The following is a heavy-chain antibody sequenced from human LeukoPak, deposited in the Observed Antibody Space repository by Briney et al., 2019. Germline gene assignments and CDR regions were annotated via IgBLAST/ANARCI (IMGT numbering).Heavy chain of an antibody. Sequence: GGSLRLSCAASGFTFSSYSMNWVRQAPGKGLEWVSYISSSSSTIYYADSVKGRFTISRDNAKNSLYLQMNSLRAEDTAVYYCARIRGYTYDYDFDYWGQGTLVTVSS. V-gene: IGHV3-48*01. CDR1: GFTFSSYS. CDR3: ARIRGYTYDYDFDY. J-gene: IGHJ4*02. D-gene: IGHD5-18*01. CDR2: ISSSSSTI.